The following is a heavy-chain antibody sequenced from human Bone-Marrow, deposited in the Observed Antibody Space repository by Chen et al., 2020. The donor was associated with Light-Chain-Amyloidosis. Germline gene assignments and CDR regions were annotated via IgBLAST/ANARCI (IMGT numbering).Heavy chain of an antibody. V-gene: IGHV3-23*04. Sequence: VQLVESGGGLLQRGGSLRLSCAASGFAFSSYDMRWVRQDPGKGLEWVSTIRGRGGSRYYGDSVKGRLTISRDNSKNALFLQMNSLRAEDTAVYYCAKDISYDDILPGYPADAFDIWGQGTMVTVSS. CDR2: IRGRGGSR. CDR1: GFAFSSYD. D-gene: IGHD3-9*01. J-gene: IGHJ3*02. CDR3: AKDISYDDILPGYPADAFDI.